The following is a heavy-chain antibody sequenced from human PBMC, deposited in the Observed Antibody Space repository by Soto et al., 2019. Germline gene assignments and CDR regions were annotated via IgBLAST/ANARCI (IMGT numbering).Heavy chain of an antibody. CDR2: IIPIFYTA. V-gene: IGHV1-69*13. J-gene: IGHJ4*02. D-gene: IGHD1-20*01. CDR1: GGTFSSYA. CDR3: ARDLVTGTPGY. Sequence: ASVKVSCKASGGTFSSYAISWVRQAPGQGLEWMGGIIPIFYTAKYTQKFQGRVTITADESTSTAYMELSSLRSEDTAVYYCARDLVTGTPGYWGQGTLVTVS.